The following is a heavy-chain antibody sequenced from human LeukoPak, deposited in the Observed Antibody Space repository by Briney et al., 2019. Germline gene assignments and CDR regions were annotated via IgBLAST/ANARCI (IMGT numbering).Heavy chain of an antibody. CDR2: ISSSSSYI. CDR3: ARDRAYSYARPFDY. J-gene: IGHJ4*02. D-gene: IGHD5-18*01. Sequence: PGGSLRLSCAASGFTFSSYSMNWVRQAPGKGLEWVSSISSSSSYIYYADSVKGRFTISRDNAKNSLYLQMNSLRAEDTAVYYCARDRAYSYARPFDYWGQGTLVTVSS. V-gene: IGHV3-21*01. CDR1: GFTFSSYS.